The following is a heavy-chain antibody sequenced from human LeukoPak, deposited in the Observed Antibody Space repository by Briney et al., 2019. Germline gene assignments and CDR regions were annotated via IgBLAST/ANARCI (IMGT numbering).Heavy chain of an antibody. CDR3: ASAPDYYNH. CDR2: ISSNSSCI. J-gene: IGHJ4*02. D-gene: IGHD3-9*01. CDR1: GFTFSSYS. V-gene: IGHV3-21*01. Sequence: GGSLRLSCAASGFTFSSYSMNWVRQAPGKGLEWVSSISSNSSCIYYADSVKGRFTISRDNARNSLFLQMNSLRAEDTAVYYCASAPDYYNHWGQGTLVTVSS.